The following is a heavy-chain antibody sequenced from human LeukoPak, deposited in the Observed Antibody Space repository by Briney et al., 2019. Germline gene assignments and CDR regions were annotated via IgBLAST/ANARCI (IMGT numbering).Heavy chain of an antibody. D-gene: IGHD6-13*01. Sequence: ASVKVSCKASGATFSSYAISWVRQAPGQGLEWMGGIIPIFGTANYAQKFQGRVTITADESTSTAYMELSSLRSEDTAVYYCARASGAPYSSSWYYFDYWGQGTLVTVSS. CDR3: ARASGAPYSSSWYYFDY. CDR1: GATFSSYA. CDR2: IIPIFGTA. V-gene: IGHV1-69*13. J-gene: IGHJ4*02.